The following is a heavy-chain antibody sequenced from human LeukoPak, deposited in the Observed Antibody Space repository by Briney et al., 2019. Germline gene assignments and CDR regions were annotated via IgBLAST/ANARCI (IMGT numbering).Heavy chain of an antibody. D-gene: IGHD2-15*01. CDR2: IYYSGST. J-gene: IGHJ4*02. CDR3: ARVRGSRGRYCSGGSCYLDY. CDR1: GASISSSNW. V-gene: IGHV4-4*02. Sequence: PSETLSLTCTVSGASISSSNWWTWVRQPPGKGLEWIGSIYYSGSTYYNPSLKSRVTISVDTSKNQFSLKLSSVTAADTAVYYCARVRGSRGRYCSGGSCYLDYWGQGTLVTVSS.